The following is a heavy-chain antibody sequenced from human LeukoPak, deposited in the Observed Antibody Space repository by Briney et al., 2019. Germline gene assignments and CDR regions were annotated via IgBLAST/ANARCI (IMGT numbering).Heavy chain of an antibody. CDR2: IYTSGST. J-gene: IGHJ4*02. Sequence: SLTLSLTCTVSGGSISSGSYYWSWIRQPAGKGLEWIGRIYTSGSTNYNPSLKSRVTISVDTSKNQFSLKLSSVTAADTAVYYCARDTYDFWSGYWPNWGQGTLVTVSS. D-gene: IGHD3-3*01. CDR3: ARDTYDFWSGYWPN. V-gene: IGHV4-61*02. CDR1: GGSISSGSYY.